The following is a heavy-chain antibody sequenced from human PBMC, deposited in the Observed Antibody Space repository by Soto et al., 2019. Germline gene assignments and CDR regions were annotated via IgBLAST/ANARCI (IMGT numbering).Heavy chain of an antibody. CDR1: GFSVSNTY. V-gene: IGHV3-66*01. CDR3: ARGEGSGSNALGY. CDR2: IQDGGSI. Sequence: EVLLEESGGGLVQPGGSLRLSCEASGFSVSNTYMTWVRQAPGKGLEWVSVIQDGGSISYLDYVRDRFTISRDSSKNMVFLQMNSLRPEDTAVYFCARGEGSGSNALGYWGQGTLVTVSS. J-gene: IGHJ4*02. D-gene: IGHD3-10*01.